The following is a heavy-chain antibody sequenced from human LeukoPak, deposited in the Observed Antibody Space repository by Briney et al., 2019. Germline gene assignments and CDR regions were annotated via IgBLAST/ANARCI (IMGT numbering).Heavy chain of an antibody. CDR2: IYYSGST. D-gene: IGHD3-22*01. Sequence: SQTLSLTCTVSGGSISSGCYYWSWIRQHPGKGLEWIGYIYYSGSTYYNPSLKSRVTISVDTSKNQFSLKLSSVTAADTAVYYCARDQGPIVGDLSGWYFDLWGRGTLVTVSS. CDR3: ARDQGPIVGDLSGWYFDL. V-gene: IGHV4-31*03. J-gene: IGHJ2*01. CDR1: GGSISSGCYY.